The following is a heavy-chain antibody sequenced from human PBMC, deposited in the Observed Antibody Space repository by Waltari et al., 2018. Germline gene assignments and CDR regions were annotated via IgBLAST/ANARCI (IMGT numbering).Heavy chain of an antibody. CDR3: ARLTTKYYDSIGWGFFDQ. V-gene: IGHV4-59*08. CDR2: RRNTEGT. Sequence: ARGKGLEWIALRRNTEGTRCTRSLESRVTVSAAASKKHLSLRLTSVTAADTAVYYCARLTTKYYDSIGWGFFDQWGKGILVTVSS. D-gene: IGHD3-22*01. J-gene: IGHJ4*02.